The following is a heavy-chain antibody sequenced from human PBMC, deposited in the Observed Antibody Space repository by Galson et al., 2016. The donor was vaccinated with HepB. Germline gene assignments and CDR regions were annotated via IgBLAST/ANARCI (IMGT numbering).Heavy chain of an antibody. Sequence: SLRLSCAASGFTFSTYNMNWVRQAPGKGLEWVSFMTSSGSSTHYADSVKGRFTISRDNAKNSLYLQLNSLRDDDTAVYYCARGFAAAGSHNFDYWGQGTLVTVSS. V-gene: IGHV3-48*02. CDR1: GFTFSTYN. D-gene: IGHD6-13*01. CDR3: ARGFAAAGSHNFDY. CDR2: MTSSGSST. J-gene: IGHJ4*02.